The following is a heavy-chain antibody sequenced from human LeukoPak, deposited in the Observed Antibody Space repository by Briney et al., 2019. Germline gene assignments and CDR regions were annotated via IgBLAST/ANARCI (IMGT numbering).Heavy chain of an antibody. CDR2: IYTSGST. D-gene: IGHD3-9*01. J-gene: IGHJ5*02. CDR3: ARDAAHYDILTGYSYWFDP. Sequence: PSETLSLTCTVSGGSISSYYWSWLRQPAGKGLEWIGRIYTSGSTNYNPSLKSRVTMSVDTSKNQFSLKLSSVTAADTAVYYCARDAAHYDILTGYSYWFDPWGQGTLVTVSS. V-gene: IGHV4-4*07. CDR1: GGSISSYY.